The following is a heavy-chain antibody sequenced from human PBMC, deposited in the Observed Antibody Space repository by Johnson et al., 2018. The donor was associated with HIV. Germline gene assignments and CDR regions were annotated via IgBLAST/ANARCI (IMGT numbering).Heavy chain of an antibody. CDR1: GFSFSNYA. J-gene: IGHJ3*02. V-gene: IGHV3-30*02. Sequence: QVQLVESGGGVVQPGSSLTLSCAASGFSFSNYAMHWVRQAPGKGLEWVAFIRYDGSNKYYADSVKGRFTISRDNSKNTLYLQMNSLRAEDTAVYYCAKGESSSSEPDAFDIWGQGTMVTVSS. D-gene: IGHD6-6*01. CDR3: AKGESSSSEPDAFDI. CDR2: IRYDGSNK.